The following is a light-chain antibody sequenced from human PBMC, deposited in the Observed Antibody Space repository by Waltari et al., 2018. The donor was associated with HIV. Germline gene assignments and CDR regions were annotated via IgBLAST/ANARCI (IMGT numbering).Light chain of an antibody. CDR1: SSNIGSNY. J-gene: IGLJ2*01. CDR3: AAWDDSLSGHVV. Sequence: QSVLTQPPSASGTPGQRVTISCSGSSSNIGSNYVYWYQQLPGTAPKLLIYRNNQPPSGVPDRFSGSKSGTSASLAISGLRSEDGADYYCAAWDDSLSGHVVFGGGTKLTVL. V-gene: IGLV1-47*01. CDR2: RNN.